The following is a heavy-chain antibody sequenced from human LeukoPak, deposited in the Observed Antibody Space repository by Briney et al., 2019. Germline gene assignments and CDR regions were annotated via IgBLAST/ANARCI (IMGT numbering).Heavy chain of an antibody. J-gene: IGHJ4*02. D-gene: IGHD3-22*01. V-gene: IGHV5-51*01. CDR3: ARQSYSGYCWDY. CDR1: GYSFTNHW. Sequence: GESLKISCKGSGYSFTNHWIGWVRQMPGKGLEWMGNIYPGDSDTRYSPSFQGQVTISADKSINTAYLQWSSLKASDTAMYYCARQSYSGYCWDYWGQGTLVTVSS. CDR2: IYPGDSDT.